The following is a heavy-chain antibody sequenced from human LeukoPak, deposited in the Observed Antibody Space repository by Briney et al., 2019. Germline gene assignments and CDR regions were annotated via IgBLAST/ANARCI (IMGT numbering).Heavy chain of an antibody. D-gene: IGHD6-19*01. CDR1: KFTFSNYG. CDR3: AKDPHSSGWYFTAFDY. J-gene: IGHJ4*02. CDR2: ISYDGSNT. Sequence: GRSLGLSCAESKFTFSNYGMHWVRQAPGKGLEWVAVISYDGSNTFYADSVKGRFTISRDNSKNTLYLQVNSLRAEDTAVYYCAKDPHSSGWYFTAFDYWGQGTLVTVSS. V-gene: IGHV3-30*18.